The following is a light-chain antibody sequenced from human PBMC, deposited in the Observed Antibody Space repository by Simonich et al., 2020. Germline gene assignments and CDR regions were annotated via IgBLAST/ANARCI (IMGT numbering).Light chain of an antibody. CDR2: LNSDGSH. Sequence: HLVLTQSPSASASLGASVKLTCTLSSGHSSYAIAWHQQQPEKGPRYLMKLNSDGSHSKGDGIPDRLSGSSSGAERYLTISSLQSEDEADYYCQTWGTGIVFGGGTKLTVL. V-gene: IGLV4-69*01. J-gene: IGLJ3*02. CDR3: QTWGTGIV. CDR1: SGHSSYA.